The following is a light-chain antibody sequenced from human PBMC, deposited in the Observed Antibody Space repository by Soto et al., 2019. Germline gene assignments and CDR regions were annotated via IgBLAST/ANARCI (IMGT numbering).Light chain of an antibody. CDR2: GAS. J-gene: IGKJ5*01. Sequence: DIHMTQSPSSLSASVGDTVTITCRASQNIDMYLNWYQQKPGKAPRVLISGASNLQSGVPPRFSGSGSGTDFTLTISSLQPEDVATYFCQQSYRTPITFGQGTRLEIK. CDR1: QNIDMY. V-gene: IGKV1-39*01. CDR3: QQSYRTPIT.